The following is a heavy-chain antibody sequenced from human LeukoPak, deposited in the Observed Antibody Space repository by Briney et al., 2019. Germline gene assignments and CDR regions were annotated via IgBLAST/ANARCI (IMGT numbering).Heavy chain of an antibody. CDR2: ISSSSSYI. Sequence: GGSLRLSCAASGFTFSSYAMSWVRQAPGKGLEWVSSISSSSSYIYYADSVKGRFTISRDNAKNSLYLQMNSLRAEDTAVYYCARDNGGSYYEDAFDIWGQGTMVAVSS. CDR1: GFTFSSYA. CDR3: ARDNGGSYYEDAFDI. D-gene: IGHD1-26*01. V-gene: IGHV3-21*01. J-gene: IGHJ3*02.